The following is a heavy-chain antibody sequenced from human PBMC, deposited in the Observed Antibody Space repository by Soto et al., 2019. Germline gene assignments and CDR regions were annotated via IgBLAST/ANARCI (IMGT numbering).Heavy chain of an antibody. D-gene: IGHD5-18*01. V-gene: IGHV4-59*01. J-gene: IGHJ4*02. CDR2: IYYSGST. CDR3: ARFPRGYSYGLLDY. Sequence: QVQLQESGPGLVKPSETLSLTCTVSGGSISSYYWSWIRQPPGKGLEWIGSIYYSGSTDYNPALKSRVTISVDTSTNPPSLILRSVIAAHTAAYYCARFPRGYSYGLLDYWGQGTLVTVSS. CDR1: GGSISSYY.